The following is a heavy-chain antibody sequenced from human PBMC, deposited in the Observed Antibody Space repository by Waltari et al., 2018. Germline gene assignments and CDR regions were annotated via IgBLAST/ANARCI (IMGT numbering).Heavy chain of an antibody. CDR3: ARVDAFWSGYYFDY. CDR1: GFTFSNYW. CDR2: IKQDGSDQ. Sequence: EVQLVESGGGLVQPGGSLRLSCAASGFTFSNYWMGWVRQAPGKGLEWVANIKQDGSDQYYLDYLRGRFTISRDNAKKSLYLQMNSLRAEDTAVYYCARVDAFWSGYYFDYWGQGTLVTVSS. D-gene: IGHD3-3*01. V-gene: IGHV3-7*01. J-gene: IGHJ4*02.